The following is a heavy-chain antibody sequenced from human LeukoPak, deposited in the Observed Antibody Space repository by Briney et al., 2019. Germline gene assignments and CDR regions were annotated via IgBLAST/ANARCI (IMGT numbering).Heavy chain of an antibody. D-gene: IGHD2-15*01. Sequence: PGGTLRLSCEASGFTFSSYSMNWVRQAPGKGLEWVSYISSSSSTIYYAASVKGRFTVSRDNAKNSLYLQMNSLRAEDTAPYYCARAVLYCSGGSCYSPRGLDYWGQGTLVTVSS. J-gene: IGHJ4*02. V-gene: IGHV3-48*01. CDR1: GFTFSSYS. CDR2: ISSSSSTI. CDR3: ARAVLYCSGGSCYSPRGLDY.